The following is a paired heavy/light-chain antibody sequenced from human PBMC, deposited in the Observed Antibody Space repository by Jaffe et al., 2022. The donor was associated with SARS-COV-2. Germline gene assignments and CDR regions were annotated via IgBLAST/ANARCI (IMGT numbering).Heavy chain of an antibody. V-gene: IGHV4-61*02. Sequence: QVQLQESGPGLVKPSQTLSLTCTVSGGSISSGSYYWSWIRQPAGKGLEWIGRIYTSGSTNYNPSLKSRVTISVDTSKNQFSLKLSSVTAADTAVYYCARGGYCSSTSCYDYYGMDVWGQGTTVTVSS. D-gene: IGHD2-2*01. CDR2: IYTSGST. CDR3: ARGGYCSSTSCYDYYGMDV. J-gene: IGHJ6*02. CDR1: GGSISSGSYY.
Light chain of an antibody. J-gene: IGLJ2*01. CDR2: QDS. CDR3: QAWDSSPVV. CDR1: KLGDKY. V-gene: IGLV3-1*01. Sequence: SYELTQPPSVSVSPGQTASITCSGDKLGDKYACWYQQKPGQSPVLVIYQDSKRPSGIPERFSGSNSGNTATLTISGTQAMDEADYYCQAWDSSPVVFGGGTKLTVL.